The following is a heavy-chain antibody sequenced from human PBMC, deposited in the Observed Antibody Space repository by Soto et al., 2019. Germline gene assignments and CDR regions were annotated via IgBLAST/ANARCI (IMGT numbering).Heavy chain of an antibody. D-gene: IGHD6-19*01. CDR3: ATRGRYSSGWTIDY. CDR1: GGSICSSGYY. Sequence: SETLSLTCTVSGGSICSSGYYWGWIRQPPGKGLEWIGSIYYSGSTYYNPSLKSRVTISVDTSKNQFSLKLSSVTAADTAVYYCATRGRYSSGWTIDYWGQGTLVTVSS. V-gene: IGHV4-39*01. CDR2: IYYSGST. J-gene: IGHJ4*02.